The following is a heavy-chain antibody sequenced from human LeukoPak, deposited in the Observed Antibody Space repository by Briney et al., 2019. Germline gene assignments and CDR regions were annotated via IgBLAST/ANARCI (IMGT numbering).Heavy chain of an antibody. V-gene: IGHV4-59*01. CDR1: GGSISSYY. CDR3: ARGPQGYYGMDV. Sequence: SETLSLTCTVSGGSISSYYWSWIRQPPGKGLEWIGYIYYSGSTNYNPSLKSRVTISVDTSKDQFSLKLSSVTAADTAVYYCARGPQGYYGMDVWGQGTTVTVSS. J-gene: IGHJ6*02. CDR2: IYYSGST.